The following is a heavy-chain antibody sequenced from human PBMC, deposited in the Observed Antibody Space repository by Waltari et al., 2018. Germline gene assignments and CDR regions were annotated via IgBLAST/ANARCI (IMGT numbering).Heavy chain of an antibody. J-gene: IGHJ4*02. CDR1: GGSISSYY. Sequence: QVQLQESGPGLVKPSETLSLTCTVSGGSISSYYWSWIRQPPGKGLEWIGYIYYSGSTNYNPSLKSRVTISVDTSKNQFSLKLSSVTAADTAVYYCARGGVAGTWWGQGTLVTVSS. CDR2: IYYSGST. V-gene: IGHV4-59*01. CDR3: ARGGVAGTW. D-gene: IGHD6-19*01.